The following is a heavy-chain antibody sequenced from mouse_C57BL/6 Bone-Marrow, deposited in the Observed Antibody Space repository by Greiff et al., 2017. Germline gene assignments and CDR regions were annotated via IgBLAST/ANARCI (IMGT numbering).Heavy chain of an antibody. V-gene: IGHV1-52*01. CDR3: AGGRSPFYYAMDY. J-gene: IGHJ4*01. CDR2: IDPSDSET. CDR1: GYTFTSYW. D-gene: IGHD1-1*01. Sequence: QVQLQQPGAELVRPGSSVKLSCKASGYTFTSYWMHWVKQRPIQGLEWIGNIDPSDSETHYNQKFKDKATLTVDKSSSTAYMQLSSLTSEDSAVYYCAGGRSPFYYAMDYWGQGTSVTVSS.